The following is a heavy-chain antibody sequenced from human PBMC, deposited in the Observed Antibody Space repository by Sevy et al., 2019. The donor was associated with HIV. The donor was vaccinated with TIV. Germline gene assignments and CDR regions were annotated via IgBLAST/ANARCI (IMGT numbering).Heavy chain of an antibody. V-gene: IGHV4-59*08. J-gene: IGHJ3*02. CDR2: VYYTGGT. CDR3: ARRNDFDI. Sequence: SETLSLTCTVSGGSINSDHWNWIRQPPGKGLEWIGYVYYTGGTNYNHAIKNRVTISVDRTKNQFSLKLTSVTAADTAVYYCARRNDFDIWGQGTMVTVSS. CDR1: GGSINSDH.